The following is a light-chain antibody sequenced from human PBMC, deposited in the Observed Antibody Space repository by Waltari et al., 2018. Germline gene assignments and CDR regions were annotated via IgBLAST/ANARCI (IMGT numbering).Light chain of an antibody. CDR3: MQGRQTPT. CDR2: LAS. V-gene: IGKV2-28*01. J-gene: IGKJ1*01. CDR1: QSLLYSDGYNY. Sequence: DIVMPQSPLSLPVPPGELASISCSSSQSLLYSDGYNYLAWYLQKPGQSPQLLIYLASNRAPGVPDRFSGGGSGTEFTLKISRVERGDVGIYYCMQGRQTPTFGQGTRVELK.